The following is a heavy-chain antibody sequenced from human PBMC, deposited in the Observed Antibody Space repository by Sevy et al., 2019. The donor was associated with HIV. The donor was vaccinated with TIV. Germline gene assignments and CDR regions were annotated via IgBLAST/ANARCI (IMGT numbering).Heavy chain of an antibody. D-gene: IGHD3-22*01. J-gene: IGHJ2*01. CDR3: AKDYYDSSGYYYAAVWYFDL. CDR1: GFTFSSYA. Sequence: GSLRLSCAASGFTFSSYAMSWVRQAPGKGLEWVSAISGSGGSTYYADSVKGRFTISRDNSKNTLYLQMNSLRAEDTAVYYCAKDYYDSSGYYYAAVWYFDLWGRGTLVTVSS. V-gene: IGHV3-23*01. CDR2: ISGSGGST.